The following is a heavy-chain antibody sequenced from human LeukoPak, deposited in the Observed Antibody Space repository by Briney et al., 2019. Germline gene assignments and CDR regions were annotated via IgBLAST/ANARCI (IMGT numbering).Heavy chain of an antibody. CDR3: ARLQQLTFDY. CDR2: IYHSGST. D-gene: IGHD6-13*01. J-gene: IGHJ4*02. Sequence: KPSETLSLTCSVSGYSISSGYYWGWIRQPPGKGLDWIGTIYHSGSTYYNPSLKSRVTISVDMSKNQFSLKLSSVTAADMAVYYCARLQQLTFDYWGQGTLVTVSS. V-gene: IGHV4-38-2*01. CDR1: GYSISSGYY.